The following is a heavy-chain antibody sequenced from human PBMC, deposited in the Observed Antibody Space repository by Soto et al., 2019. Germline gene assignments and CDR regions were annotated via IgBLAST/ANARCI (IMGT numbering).Heavy chain of an antibody. D-gene: IGHD2-2*01. CDR3: ARGIVVVPAAKGNAFDI. Sequence: SETLSLTCAVYGGSFSGYYWSWIRQPPGKGLEWIGEIIHSGSTNYNPSLKSRVTISVDTSKNQFSLKLSSVTAADTAVYYCARGIVVVPAAKGNAFDIWGQGTMVTVSS. V-gene: IGHV4-34*01. J-gene: IGHJ3*02. CDR1: GGSFSGYY. CDR2: IIHSGST.